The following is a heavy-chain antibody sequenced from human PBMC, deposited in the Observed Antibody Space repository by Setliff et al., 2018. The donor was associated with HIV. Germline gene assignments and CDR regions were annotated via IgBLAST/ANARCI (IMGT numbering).Heavy chain of an antibody. Sequence: PGGSLRLSCAASGFHFSNYWMSWVRQAPGKGLEWVSSISWNSVKIDYADSVKGRFTISRDNSKNTLYLQMNRLRSEDTAVYYCAKNLFSSRWSPLDSWGQGTLVTVSS. J-gene: IGHJ4*02. V-gene: IGHV3-23*01. CDR3: AKNLFSSRWSPLDS. D-gene: IGHD6-13*01. CDR2: ISWNSVKI. CDR1: GFHFSNYW.